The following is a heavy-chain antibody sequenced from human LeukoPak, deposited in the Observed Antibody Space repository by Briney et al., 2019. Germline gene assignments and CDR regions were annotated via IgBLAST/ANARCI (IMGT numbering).Heavy chain of an antibody. CDR2: VYPSGYT. J-gene: IGHJ4*02. D-gene: IGHD2-21*02. Sequence: PSETLSLTCTVSGASISSYYWGWIRQPPTKELEWIGYVYPSGYTNDNPSLRSRVTISLDTSKNQFSLRLTSVTAADTAVYYCARAVSAHSDTMYYFDYWGQGTLVTVSP. CDR1: GASISSYY. CDR3: ARAVSAHSDTMYYFDY. V-gene: IGHV4-59*01.